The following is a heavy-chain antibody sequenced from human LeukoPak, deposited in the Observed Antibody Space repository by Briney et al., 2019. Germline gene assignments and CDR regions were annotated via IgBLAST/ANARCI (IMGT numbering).Heavy chain of an antibody. CDR3: ARDRVQLWLQCSNEFDI. CDR2: IGSRSGT. CDR1: GFAFSDHA. Sequence: GGSLRLSCAASGFAFSDHAMNWVRQAPGKGPEWVSAIGSRSGTQYADSVKGRFTISRDNAKNSLYLQMNSLRAEDTGVYYCARDRVQLWLQCSNEFDIWGQGTMVTVSS. J-gene: IGHJ3*02. D-gene: IGHD5-18*01. V-gene: IGHV3-69-1*01.